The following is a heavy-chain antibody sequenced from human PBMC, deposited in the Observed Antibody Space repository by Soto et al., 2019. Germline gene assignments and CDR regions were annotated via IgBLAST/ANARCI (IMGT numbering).Heavy chain of an antibody. CDR2: ISYDGSNK. V-gene: IGHV3-30*18. J-gene: IGHJ6*02. CDR3: AKAVVQSDGYSSSSSDYGMDV. Sequence: QVQLVESGGGVVQPGRSLRLSCAASGFTFSSYGMHWVRQAPCKGLEWVAVISYDGSNKYYADSVKGRFTISRDNSKNSLSLQMNSLSAEDTAVYYCAKAVVQSDGYSSSSSDYGMDVCGQGTTVTVSS. D-gene: IGHD6-6*01. CDR1: GFTFSSYG.